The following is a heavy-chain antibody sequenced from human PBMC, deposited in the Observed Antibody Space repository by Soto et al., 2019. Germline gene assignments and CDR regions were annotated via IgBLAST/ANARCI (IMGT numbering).Heavy chain of an antibody. CDR1: GFTFGDYA. D-gene: IGHD3-9*01. CDR2: IRSKAYGGTT. V-gene: IGHV3-49*03. J-gene: IGHJ4*02. CDR3: TRDHGGLRYFDWLYYFDY. Sequence: GGSLRLSCTASGFTFGDYAMSWFRQAPGKGLEWVGFIRSKAYGGTTEYAASVKGRFTISRDDSKSIAYLQMNSLKTEDTAVYYCTRDHGGLRYFDWLYYFDYWGQGTLVTVSS.